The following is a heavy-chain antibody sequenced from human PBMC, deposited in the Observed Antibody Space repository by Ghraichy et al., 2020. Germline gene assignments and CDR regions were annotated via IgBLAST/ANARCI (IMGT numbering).Heavy chain of an antibody. Sequence: ASVKVSCKASGYTFTSYGISWVRQAPGQGLEWMGWISAYNGNTNYAQKLQGRVTMTTDTSTSTAYMELRSLRSDDTAVYYCARDVAGGCSGGSCYGLRGDDAFDIWGQGTMVTVSS. J-gene: IGHJ3*02. CDR1: GYTFTSYG. D-gene: IGHD2-15*01. CDR3: ARDVAGGCSGGSCYGLRGDDAFDI. V-gene: IGHV1-18*04. CDR2: ISAYNGNT.